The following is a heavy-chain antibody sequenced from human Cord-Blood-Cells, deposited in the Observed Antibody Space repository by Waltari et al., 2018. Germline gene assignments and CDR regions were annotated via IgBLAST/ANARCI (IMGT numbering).Heavy chain of an antibody. J-gene: IGHJ6*02. CDR1: GGTFSSYA. V-gene: IGHV1-69*01. Sequence: QVQLVQSGAEVKKPGSSVKVSCKASGGTFSSYAISWVRQAPGQGLEWMGGIIPIFGTANYAQKFQGSVTSTADESTSTAYMELSSLRSEDTAVYYCARGGSTVTPRYYYYYGMDVWGQGTTVTVSS. CDR2: IIPIFGTA. CDR3: ARGGSTVTPRYYYYYGMDV. D-gene: IGHD4-17*01.